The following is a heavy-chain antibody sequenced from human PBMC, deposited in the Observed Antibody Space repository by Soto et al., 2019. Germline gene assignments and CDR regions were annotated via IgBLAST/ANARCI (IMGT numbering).Heavy chain of an antibody. CDR3: AKDRSPGAITWNVY. D-gene: IGHD1-26*01. V-gene: IGHV3-23*01. J-gene: IGHJ4*02. CDR2: ISAAGGAS. CDR1: GFTFDNSA. Sequence: EVQLLESGGDLVQPGGSLTLSCTPSGFTFDNSAMTWVRLAPGKGLEWVASISAAGGASYYADSVKGRFVISRDNSKESLSLQMTRLRVEDSAVYYCAKDRSPGAITWNVYWGQGTLVTVSS.